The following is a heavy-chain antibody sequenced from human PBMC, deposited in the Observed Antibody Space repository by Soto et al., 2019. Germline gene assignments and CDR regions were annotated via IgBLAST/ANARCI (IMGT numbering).Heavy chain of an antibody. CDR3: AREIVVVPAARYYYYGMDV. CDR1: VGTFSSYA. D-gene: IGHD2-2*01. J-gene: IGHJ6*02. CDR2: IIPIFGTA. Sequence: QVQLVQSGAEVKKPGSSVKVSCKASVGTFSSYAISWVRQAPGQGLEWMGGIIPIFGTANYAQKFQGRVTITADESTSTAYMELSSLRSEDTAVYYCAREIVVVPAARYYYYGMDVWGQGTTVTVSS. V-gene: IGHV1-69*01.